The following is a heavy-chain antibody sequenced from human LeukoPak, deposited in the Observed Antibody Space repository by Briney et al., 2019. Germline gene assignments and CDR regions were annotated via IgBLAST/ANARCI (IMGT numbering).Heavy chain of an antibody. CDR2: INPNSGGT. D-gene: IGHD3-22*01. CDR3: ARVWPKYYYDSSGYSDY. CDR1: GYTFTDYY. J-gene: IGHJ4*02. Sequence: ASVKVSCKASGYTFTDYYMHWVRQAPGQGLEWMGWINPNSGGTNYAQKFQDRVTMTRDTSISTAYMELSRLRSDDTAVYYCARVWPKYYYDSSGYSDYWGQGTLVTVSS. V-gene: IGHV1-2*02.